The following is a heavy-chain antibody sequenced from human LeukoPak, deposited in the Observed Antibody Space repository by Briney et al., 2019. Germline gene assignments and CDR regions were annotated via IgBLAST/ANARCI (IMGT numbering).Heavy chain of an antibody. J-gene: IGHJ1*01. CDR2: INHSGST. CDR1: GGSFSGYY. CDR3: ASNKRWLPAER. Sequence: KPSETLSLTCAVCGGSFSGYYWSWIRQPPGKGLEWIGEINHSGSTNYNPSLKSRVTISVDTSKNQFSLKLSSVTAADTAVYYCASNKRWLPAERWGQGTLVTVSS. V-gene: IGHV4-34*01. D-gene: IGHD5-24*01.